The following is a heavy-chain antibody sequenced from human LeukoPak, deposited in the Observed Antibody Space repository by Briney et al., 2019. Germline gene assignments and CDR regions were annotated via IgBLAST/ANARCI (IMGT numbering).Heavy chain of an antibody. D-gene: IGHD5-12*01. Sequence: ASVKVSCKASGYSFVLYGISWVRQAPGQGLEWMGWISPNSGGTNYAQKFQGRVTMTRDTSISTAYMELSSLRSDDTAVYYCARDRAVATIGGVDYWGQGTLVTVSS. J-gene: IGHJ4*02. CDR2: ISPNSGGT. CDR1: GYSFVLYG. V-gene: IGHV1-2*02. CDR3: ARDRAVATIGGVDY.